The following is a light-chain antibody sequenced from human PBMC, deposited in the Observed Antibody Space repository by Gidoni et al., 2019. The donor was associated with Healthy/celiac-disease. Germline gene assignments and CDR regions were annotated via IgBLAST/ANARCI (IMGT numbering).Light chain of an antibody. CDR2: NNH. J-gene: IGLJ3*02. CDR3: EAWDDTLNGRV. V-gene: IGLV1-44*01. Sequence: QSELTQSPSASGTPGQRVTISCSGRPSNIGKNTVNWYQQLPGAAPKLLIYNNHQRPSGVPARFSASKSGTSASLAISGLQSADEADYYCEAWDDTLNGRVFGGGTKVTVL. CDR1: PSNIGKNT.